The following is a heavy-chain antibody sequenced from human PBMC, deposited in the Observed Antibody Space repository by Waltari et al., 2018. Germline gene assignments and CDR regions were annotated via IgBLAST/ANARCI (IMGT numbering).Heavy chain of an antibody. CDR1: GDSLTALS. CDR2: FDPKDAET. V-gene: IGHV1-24*01. D-gene: IGHD7-27*01. J-gene: IGHJ3*01. Sequence: QVQLVQSGAEVKKPGASVKVSCKVSGDSLTALSMHWVRQAPGKGLEWMGGFDPKDAETIYAQNFQGRVAMTEDTSTDTAYIDLTSLTSEDTAIYYCTTFNWGHDAFDLWGQGTLVTVSS. CDR3: TTFNWGHDAFDL.